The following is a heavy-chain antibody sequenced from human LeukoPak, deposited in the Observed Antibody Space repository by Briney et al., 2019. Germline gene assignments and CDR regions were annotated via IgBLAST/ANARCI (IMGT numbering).Heavy chain of an antibody. CDR1: GFTFSNAW. D-gene: IGHD3-22*01. J-gene: IGHJ4*02. CDR3: TTDSRYYGPQHH. V-gene: IGHV3-15*01. CDR2: IKSKTDGGTT. Sequence: GGSLRLSCAASGFTFSNAWKSWVRQAPGKGLEWVGRIKSKTDGGTTDYAAPVKGRFTISRDDSKNTLYLQMNSLKTEDTAVYYCTTDSRYYGPQHHWGQGTLVTVSS.